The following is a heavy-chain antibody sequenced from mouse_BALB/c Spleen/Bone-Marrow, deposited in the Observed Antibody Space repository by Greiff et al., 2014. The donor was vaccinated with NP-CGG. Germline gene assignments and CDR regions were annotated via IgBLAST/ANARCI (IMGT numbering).Heavy chain of an antibody. Sequence: QVHVKQSGAELVKPGAPVKLSCKASGYTFTGYWMNWVKQRPGRGLEWIGRIDPSDSETHYNQKFKDKATLTVDKSSSTAYIQLSSLTSEDSAVYYCARALGDGYYYAMDYWGQGTSVTVSS. V-gene: IGHV1-69*02. CDR3: ARALGDGYYYAMDY. CDR1: GYTFTGYW. J-gene: IGHJ4*01. D-gene: IGHD2-3*01. CDR2: IDPSDSET.